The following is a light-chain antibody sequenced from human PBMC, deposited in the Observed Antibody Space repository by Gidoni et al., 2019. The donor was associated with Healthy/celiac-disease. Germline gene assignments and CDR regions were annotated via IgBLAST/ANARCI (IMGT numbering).Light chain of an antibody. CDR1: SSDVGAYNY. CDR3: SSSAGTYPVV. V-gene: IGLV2-11*01. Sequence: QSALTQPRSVSGSPGQSVTISCTGTSSDVGAYNYVSWYQQHPGKAPKLMIYDVSKRPSGVPDRFSGSKSGNTASLTISGLQAEDDADYYCSSSAGTYPVVFGGGTKLTVL. J-gene: IGLJ2*01. CDR2: DVS.